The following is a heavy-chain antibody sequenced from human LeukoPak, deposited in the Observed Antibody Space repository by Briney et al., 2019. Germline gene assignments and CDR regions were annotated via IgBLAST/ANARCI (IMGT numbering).Heavy chain of an antibody. V-gene: IGHV4-34*01. J-gene: IGHJ4*02. D-gene: IGHD4-17*01. Sequence: PSGTLSLTCAVYGVSFSGYYWSWIRQPPGKGLEWIGEINHNGRTNYNPSLKSRVTISVDTSKNQFSLKLSSVTAADTAVYYCARRVTVTTLRYFDYWGQGTLVTVSS. CDR3: ARRVTVTTLRYFDY. CDR2: INHNGRT. CDR1: GVSFSGYY.